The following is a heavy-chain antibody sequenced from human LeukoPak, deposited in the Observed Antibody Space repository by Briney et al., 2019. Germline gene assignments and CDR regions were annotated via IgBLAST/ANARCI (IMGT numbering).Heavy chain of an antibody. CDR3: ARDSGSGSNDY. V-gene: IGHV1-18*01. Sequence: ASVKVSCKASGHTFISYGISWVRHAPGQGLEWMGWISGYNGNTNYAQKFQGRVTMTTDTSTSTAYLELRRLRSEDAAVYYCARDSGSGSNDYWGQGTLVTVSS. CDR2: ISGYNGNT. D-gene: IGHD1-26*01. CDR1: GHTFISYG. J-gene: IGHJ4*02.